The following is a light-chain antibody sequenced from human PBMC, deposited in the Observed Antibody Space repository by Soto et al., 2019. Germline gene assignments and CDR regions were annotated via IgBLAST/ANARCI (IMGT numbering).Light chain of an antibody. CDR3: QDFAYPQWT. V-gene: IGKV3-11*01. CDR1: QSVSSY. J-gene: IGKJ1*01. Sequence: EIVLTQSPATLSLSPGERATLSCRASQSVSSYLAWYQQKPGQAPRLLIYDASNRATGIPARFSSSGSGTDFTLTISSLEPEDFAVYYCQDFAYPQWTFGQGTKVEI. CDR2: DAS.